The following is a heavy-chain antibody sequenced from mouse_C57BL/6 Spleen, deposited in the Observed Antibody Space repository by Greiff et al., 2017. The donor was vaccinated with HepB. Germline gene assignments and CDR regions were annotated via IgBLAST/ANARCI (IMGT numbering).Heavy chain of an antibody. J-gene: IGHJ4*01. CDR1: GYAFSSSW. Sequence: VQLQQSGPELVKPGASVKISCKASGYAFSSSWMNWVKQRPGKGLEWIGRIYPGDGDTNYNGKFKGKATLTADKSSSTAYMQLSSLTSEDSAVYFCARGPIYYYGSSYDYAMDYWGQGTSVTVSS. CDR2: IYPGDGDT. D-gene: IGHD1-1*01. CDR3: ARGPIYYYGSSYDYAMDY. V-gene: IGHV1-82*01.